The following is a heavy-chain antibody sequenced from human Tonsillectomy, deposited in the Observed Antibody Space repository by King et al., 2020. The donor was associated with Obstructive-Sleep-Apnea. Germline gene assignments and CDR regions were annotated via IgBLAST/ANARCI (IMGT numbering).Heavy chain of an antibody. D-gene: IGHD3-9*01. V-gene: IGHV4-30-4*01. CDR1: GGSITTGDFY. CDR2: IYYSGIT. CDR3: ARRRQHFDWSQPFDI. Sequence: VQLQESGPGLVKPSQTLSLTCTLSGGSITTGDFYWSWIRQPPGKGLGWIGYIYYSGITYYNPSLKSRVTISVDTSTNQFSLTLSSVTAADTAVYYCARRRQHFDWSQPFDIWGQGTMVTVSS. J-gene: IGHJ3*02.